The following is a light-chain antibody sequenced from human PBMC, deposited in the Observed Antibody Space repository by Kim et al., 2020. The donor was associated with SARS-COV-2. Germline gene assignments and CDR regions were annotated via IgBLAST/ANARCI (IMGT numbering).Light chain of an antibody. V-gene: IGLV6-57*04. CDR2: EDN. J-gene: IGLJ3*02. CDR3: QSYDSSNHRWV. CDR1: SGSIASNY. Sequence: NFMLTQPHSVSESPGKTVTISCTRSSGSIASNYVQWYQQRPGSAPTTVIYEDNQRPSGVPDRFSGSIDSSSNSASLTISGLKTEDEADYYCQSYDSSNHRWVFGEGTQLTVL.